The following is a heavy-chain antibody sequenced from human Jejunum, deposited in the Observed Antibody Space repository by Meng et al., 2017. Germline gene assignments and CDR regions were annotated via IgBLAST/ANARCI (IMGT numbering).Heavy chain of an antibody. Sequence: QVCVPAPGPGLVVPSETLSSTSTCSGGSASSAAYYWNWIRQPPGKGLEWIGYIYYSGGTTYSPSLNSRVTISIDTAKNQVSLKVSSVTAADTAVYYCAHSSSSSSFGFDYWGQGTLVTVSS. CDR3: AHSSSSSSFGFDY. J-gene: IGHJ4*02. V-gene: IGHV4-61*08. CDR1: GGSASSAAYY. D-gene: IGHD6-6*01. CDR2: IYYSGGT.